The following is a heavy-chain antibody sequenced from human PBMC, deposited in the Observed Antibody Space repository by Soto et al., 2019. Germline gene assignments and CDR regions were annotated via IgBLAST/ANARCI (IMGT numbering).Heavy chain of an antibody. D-gene: IGHD6-13*01. CDR2: IYYNGNT. CDR1: GGSLSPYY. Sequence: SETLSLTCPVSGGSLSPYYLNWIRQSPGKGLEWIGYIYYNGNTNYNPSLKSRSTISIDTSKNQFSLKLTSVPAADTAVYYCARLPYSAEGGFDTGGQGTLVTVSS. CDR3: ARLPYSAEGGFDT. V-gene: IGHV4-59*08. J-gene: IGHJ5*02.